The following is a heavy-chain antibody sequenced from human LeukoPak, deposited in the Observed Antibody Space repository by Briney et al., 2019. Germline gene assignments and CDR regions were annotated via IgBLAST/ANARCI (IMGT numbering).Heavy chain of an antibody. V-gene: IGHV3-21*01. Sequence: KPGGSLRLSCAASGFTFSTYTINWVRQAPGKGLEWVSSISSSSDYINYADSVKGRFTISRDNAKNTLYLQMNSLRAEDTAVYYCARDPRSYDDLLTGSGDYWGQGTLVTVSS. D-gene: IGHD3-9*01. CDR3: ARDPRSYDDLLTGSGDY. CDR1: GFTFSTYT. CDR2: ISSSSDYI. J-gene: IGHJ4*02.